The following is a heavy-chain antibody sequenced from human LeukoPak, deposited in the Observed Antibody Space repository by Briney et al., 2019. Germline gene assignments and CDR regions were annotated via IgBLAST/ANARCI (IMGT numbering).Heavy chain of an antibody. Sequence: ASVKVSCKASGYTFTSYAMNWVRQAPGQGLEWMGWINTNTGNPTYAQGFTGRFVFSLDTSVSTAYLQISSLKAEDTAVYYCARMYSSGWLTTVKLSSADDAFDIWGQGTMVTVSS. J-gene: IGHJ3*02. CDR1: GYTFTSYA. CDR3: ARMYSSGWLTTVKLSSADDAFDI. V-gene: IGHV7-4-1*02. D-gene: IGHD6-19*01. CDR2: INTNTGNP.